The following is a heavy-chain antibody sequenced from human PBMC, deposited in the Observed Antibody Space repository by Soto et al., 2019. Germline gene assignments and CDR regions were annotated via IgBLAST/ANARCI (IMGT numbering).Heavy chain of an antibody. V-gene: IGHV2-70*01. D-gene: IGHD3-22*01. CDR3: ARIRRQLGHYHASSGYTYYYYGMDV. CDR2: IDWDDDK. J-gene: IGHJ6*02. CDR1: GFSLTTSGMC. Sequence: SGPTLVNPTQTLTLTCTFSGFSLTTSGMCVSWIRQPPGKALEWLALIDWDDDKYYSTSLKTRLTISKDTSKNQVVLTMTNMDPVDTATYYCARIRRQLGHYHASSGYTYYYYGMDVWGQGTTVTVSS.